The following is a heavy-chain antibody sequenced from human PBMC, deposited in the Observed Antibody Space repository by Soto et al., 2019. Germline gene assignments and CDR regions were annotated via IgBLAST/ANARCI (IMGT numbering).Heavy chain of an antibody. Sequence: HPGGSLRLCCSASGFTFSMFSMHWVRQAPGKGLEYVSGISSNGDSTYYADSVKGSFTISRDNSKNTLYLQMSSLRAVDTAVYYCVHPRSTVQIPPTWGQGTLVTVSS. CDR2: ISSNGDST. CDR1: GFTFSMFS. J-gene: IGHJ5*02. D-gene: IGHD4-17*01. V-gene: IGHV3-64D*06. CDR3: VHPRSTVQIPPT.